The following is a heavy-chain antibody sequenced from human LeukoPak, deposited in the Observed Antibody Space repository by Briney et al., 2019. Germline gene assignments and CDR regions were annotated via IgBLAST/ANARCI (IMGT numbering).Heavy chain of an antibody. J-gene: IGHJ4*02. CDR1: GFTFSSYG. CDR2: IRYDGSNK. D-gene: IGHD6-13*01. CDR3: AKGTAAAGNYFDY. Sequence: PGGSLRLPCAASGFTFSSYGMHWVRQAPGKGLEWVAFIRYDGSNKYYADSVKGRFTISRDNSKNTLYLQMNSLRAEDTAVYYCAKGTAAAGNYFDYWGQGTLVTVSS. V-gene: IGHV3-30*02.